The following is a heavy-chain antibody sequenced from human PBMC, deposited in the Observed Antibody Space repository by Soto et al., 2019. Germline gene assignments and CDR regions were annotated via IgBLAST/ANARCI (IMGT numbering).Heavy chain of an antibody. CDR2: IYKTGST. J-gene: IGHJ1*01. Sequence: QMQLQESGPGLVKPSQTLSLTCTVSGGSISSGGYYWSWIRQHPVKGLEWIGYIYKTGSTFYNPSLRSRVSMSIDTSNNQFSLKLSSVTAADTAVYYCAKVPGVYCGGDCYPEYFQPWGQGTLVTVSS. CDR3: AKVPGVYCGGDCYPEYFQP. V-gene: IGHV4-31*03. CDR1: GGSISSGGYY. D-gene: IGHD2-21*02.